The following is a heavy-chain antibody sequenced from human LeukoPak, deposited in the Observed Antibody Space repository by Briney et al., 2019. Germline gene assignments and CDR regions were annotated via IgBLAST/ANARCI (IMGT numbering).Heavy chain of an antibody. CDR2: IYYSGST. CDR3: ARDHYYDILTGYCNAFDI. Sequence: SETLSLTCTVSGGSISSYYWSWIRQPPGKGLEWIGYIYYSGSTNYNPSLKSRVTISVDTSKNQFSLKLSSVTAADTAVYYCARDHYYDILTGYCNAFDIWGQGTMVTVSS. CDR1: GGSISSYY. J-gene: IGHJ3*02. V-gene: IGHV4-59*01. D-gene: IGHD3-9*01.